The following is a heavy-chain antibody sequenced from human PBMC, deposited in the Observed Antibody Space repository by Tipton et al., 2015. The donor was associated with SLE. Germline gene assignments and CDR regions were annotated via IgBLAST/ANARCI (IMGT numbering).Heavy chain of an antibody. CDR1: GFTFSSYW. CDR2: IFSDGSRT. J-gene: IGHJ4*02. CDR3: AKTWAVTTRRYFDY. D-gene: IGHD4-17*01. Sequence: QLVQSGGGLVQPGGSLRLSCAASGFTFSSYWMHWVRQAPGKGLVWVSRIFSDGSRTTYADSVQGRFTISRDNAKNTLYLLLNSLRAEDTAVYYCAKTWAVTTRRYFDYWGQGTLVTVSS. V-gene: IGHV3-74*02.